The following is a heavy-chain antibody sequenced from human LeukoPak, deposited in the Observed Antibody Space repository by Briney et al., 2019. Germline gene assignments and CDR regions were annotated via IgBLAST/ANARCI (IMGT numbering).Heavy chain of an antibody. D-gene: IGHD3-3*01. Sequence: SQTLSLTCTVSGGSISSGSYYWSWIRQPAGKGLEWIGRMYTSGSTNYNPSLKSRVTISVDTSKNQFSLKLSSVTAADTAVYYCARGYDFWSGYYSFDYWGQGTLVTVSS. CDR2: MYTSGST. CDR3: ARGYDFWSGYYSFDY. J-gene: IGHJ4*02. CDR1: GGSISSGSYY. V-gene: IGHV4-61*02.